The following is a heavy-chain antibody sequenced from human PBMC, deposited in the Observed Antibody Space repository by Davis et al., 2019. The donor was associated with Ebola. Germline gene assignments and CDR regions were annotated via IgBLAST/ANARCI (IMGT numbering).Heavy chain of an antibody. J-gene: IGHJ4*02. V-gene: IGHV3-23*01. CDR2: ISGRGAET. CDR1: GFPFKAYA. D-gene: IGHD6-19*01. Sequence: GGSLSLSCQASGFPFKAYAMHWVRQAPGKGLEWVSVISGRGAETYSADSVKGRFTISRDNSKNTLFLEMHTLRDEDTAVYFCARVVGWLKGGMDSWGQGTPITVSS. CDR3: ARVVGWLKGGMDS.